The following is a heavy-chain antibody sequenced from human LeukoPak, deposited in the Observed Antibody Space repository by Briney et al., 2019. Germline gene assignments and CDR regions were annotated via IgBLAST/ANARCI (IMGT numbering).Heavy chain of an antibody. CDR3: ARDSGWLLYFDY. Sequence: GGSLRLSCAASGFTFSSYAMHWVRQAPGKGLQWVAVISFDGSNKYYADSVKGRFTISRDNSKNTLYLQMNGLRAEDTALYYCARDSGWLLYFDYWGQGTLVTVSS. CDR2: ISFDGSNK. CDR1: GFTFSSYA. V-gene: IGHV3-30-3*01. J-gene: IGHJ4*02. D-gene: IGHD1-26*01.